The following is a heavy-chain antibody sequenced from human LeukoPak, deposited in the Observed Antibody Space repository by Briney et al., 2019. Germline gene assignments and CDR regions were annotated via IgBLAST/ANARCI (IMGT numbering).Heavy chain of an antibody. CDR3: ARVTRGGYYAYYYMDV. V-gene: IGHV1-18*01. J-gene: IGHJ6*03. Sequence: GASVKVSCKASGYTFTSYGISSVRHAPGQGLEWMGWISAYNGSTNYAQKLQGRVTMTTDTSSSTAYMELRSLRSDGTAVYYCARVTRGGYYAYYYMDVWGKGTTVTVSS. CDR2: ISAYNGST. D-gene: IGHD3-10*01. CDR1: GYTFTSYG.